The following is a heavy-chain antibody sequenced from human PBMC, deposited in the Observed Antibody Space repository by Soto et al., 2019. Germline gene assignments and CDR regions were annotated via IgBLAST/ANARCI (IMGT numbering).Heavy chain of an antibody. CDR1: GGSLSGYY. Sequence: QVQLQQWGAGLLKPSETLSLNCAVNGGSLSGYYWSWSRQPPGKGLEWIGEIKDGGRTNYSPSLKSRATISSDTSNNQFSLRLYSVTAADTGVYYCARGQEGVVATHWDQGTLVTVSS. CDR3: ARGQEGVVATH. J-gene: IGHJ4*02. CDR2: IKDGGRT. D-gene: IGHD5-12*01. V-gene: IGHV4-34*01.